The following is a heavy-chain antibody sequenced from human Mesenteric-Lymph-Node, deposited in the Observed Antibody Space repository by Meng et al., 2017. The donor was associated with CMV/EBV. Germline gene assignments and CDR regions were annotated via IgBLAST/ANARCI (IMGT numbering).Heavy chain of an antibody. CDR1: CYTFTCYG. CDR2: INPYNDNK. J-gene: IGHJ4*02. V-gene: IGHV1-18*04. Sequence: CNASCYTFTCYGIIWERQAPGLGREWMRRINPYNDNKNYAQRLQNRLTMTTDTETNTAYMDLRSLRSDDTAVYYCARAPLAVVPCDYWGQGTLVTVSS. D-gene: IGHD6-19*01. CDR3: ARAPLAVVPCDY.